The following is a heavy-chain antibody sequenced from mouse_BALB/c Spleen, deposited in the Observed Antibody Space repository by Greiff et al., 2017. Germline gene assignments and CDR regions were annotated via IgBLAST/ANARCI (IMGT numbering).Heavy chain of an antibody. CDR3: TRDLLRLRYFDV. CDR2: ISSGGSYT. CDR1: RFTFSSYT. J-gene: IGHJ1*01. D-gene: IGHD1-2*01. Sequence: EVKLVESGGDLVKPGGSLKLSCAASRFTFSSYTMSWVRQTPEKRLEWVATISSGGSYTYYPDSVKGRFTISRDNAKNTLYLQMSSLKSEDTAMYYCTRDLLRLRYFDVWGAGTTVTVSS. V-gene: IGHV5-6-4*01.